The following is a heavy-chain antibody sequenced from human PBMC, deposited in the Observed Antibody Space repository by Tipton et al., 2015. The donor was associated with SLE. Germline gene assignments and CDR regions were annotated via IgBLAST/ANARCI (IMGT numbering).Heavy chain of an antibody. Sequence: RSLRLSCAASGFTFSDYYMSWIRQAPGKGLEWLALISYDGSDKFYADSVKGRFTISRDSSNNTMYLQMDSLRAEDTAVYYCARDWETGFDIWGQGTMVTVSS. V-gene: IGHV3-33*08. D-gene: IGHD1-1*01. J-gene: IGHJ3*02. CDR2: ISYDGSDK. CDR3: ARDWETGFDI. CDR1: GFTFSDYY.